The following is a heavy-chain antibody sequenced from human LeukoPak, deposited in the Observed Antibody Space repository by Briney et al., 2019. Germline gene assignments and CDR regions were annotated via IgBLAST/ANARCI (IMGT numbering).Heavy chain of an antibody. CDR3: ARASPFYDFWSWYFDY. CDR1: GFTFSSYS. D-gene: IGHD3-3*01. CDR2: ISSSSSYI. Sequence: PGGSLRLSCAASGFTFSSYSMNWVRQAPGKGLEWVSSISSSSSYIYYADSVKGRFTISRDNAKNSLYLQMNSLRAEDTAVYYCARASPFYDFWSWYFDYWGQGTLVTVSS. V-gene: IGHV3-21*01. J-gene: IGHJ4*02.